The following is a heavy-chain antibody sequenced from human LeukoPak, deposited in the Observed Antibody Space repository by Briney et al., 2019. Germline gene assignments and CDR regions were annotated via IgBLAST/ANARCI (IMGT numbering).Heavy chain of an antibody. CDR1: GGSISSYY. CDR2: IYTNGRT. D-gene: IGHD6-13*01. CDR3: AGDVYRTTWYYY. V-gene: IGHV4-4*07. J-gene: IGHJ4*02. Sequence: SETLSLTCTVSGGSISSYYWSWIRQPAGKGLEWIGHIYTNGRTDYNPSLKSRVTISVDKAKNQFSLKLTSVTTADTAVYYCAGDVYRTTWYYYWGQGTPVTVSS.